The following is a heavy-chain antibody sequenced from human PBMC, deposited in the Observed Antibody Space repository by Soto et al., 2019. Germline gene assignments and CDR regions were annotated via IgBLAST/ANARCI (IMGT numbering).Heavy chain of an antibody. V-gene: IGHV3-23*01. CDR3: ATRRSIAVAAPEY. J-gene: IGHJ4*02. Sequence: EVQLLESGGGLVQPGGSLRLSCAASGFTFSSYAMSWVRQAPGKGLEWVSAISGSGGSTYYADFVKGRFTISRDNPKNTLYLQMNSLRADDTAVYYCATRRSIAVAAPEYWGQGTLVTVSS. CDR1: GFTFSSYA. D-gene: IGHD6-19*01. CDR2: ISGSGGST.